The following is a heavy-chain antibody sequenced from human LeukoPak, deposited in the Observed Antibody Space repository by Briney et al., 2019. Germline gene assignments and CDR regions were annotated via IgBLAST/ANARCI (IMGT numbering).Heavy chain of an antibody. CDR3: TRGEIAPRLAEYFQH. CDR1: GFTFSSYA. CDR2: ISGSGGST. D-gene: IGHD6-6*01. J-gene: IGHJ1*01. Sequence: GGSLRLSCAASGFTFSSYAMSWVRQAPGKGLEWVSAISGSGGSTYYADSVKGRFTISRDNAKNSLYLQMSSLRAEDTAVYYCTRGEIAPRLAEYFQHWGQGTLVTVSS. V-gene: IGHV3-23*01.